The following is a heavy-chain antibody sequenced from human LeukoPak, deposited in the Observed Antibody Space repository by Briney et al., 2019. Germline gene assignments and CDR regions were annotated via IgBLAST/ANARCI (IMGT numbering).Heavy chain of an antibody. CDR2: IYSSGST. CDR3: ARHEYSGSYYGLSWFDP. J-gene: IGHJ5*02. Sequence: SETLSLTCTVSGGSISSYYWSWIRQPAGKGLEWIGRIYSSGSTNYNPSLKSRVTISVDTSKNQLSLKLSSLTAADTAVYYCARHEYSGSYYGLSWFDPWGQGTLVTVSS. CDR1: GGSISSYY. V-gene: IGHV4-4*07. D-gene: IGHD1-26*01.